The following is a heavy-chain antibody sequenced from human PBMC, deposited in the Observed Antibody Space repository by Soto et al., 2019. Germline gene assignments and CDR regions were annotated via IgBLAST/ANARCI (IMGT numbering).Heavy chain of an antibody. CDR1: GLTFTSYA. J-gene: IGHJ4*02. Sequence: GSLRLSCTASGLTFTSYAIHWVRQAPGKGLEWVSAISEDGGNKYFAESVRGRFLISRDNSKNTVYLQMNSLRPEDTAVYFCARRLTTTVSALGYWGQGTLVTVSS. CDR2: ISEDGGNK. CDR3: ARRLTTTVSALGY. D-gene: IGHD4-4*01. V-gene: IGHV3-30-3*01.